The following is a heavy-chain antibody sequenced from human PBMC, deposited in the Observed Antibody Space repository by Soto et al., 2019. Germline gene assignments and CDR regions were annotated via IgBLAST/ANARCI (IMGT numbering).Heavy chain of an antibody. J-gene: IGHJ6*02. CDR2: ISAYNGNT. V-gene: IGHV1-18*01. D-gene: IGHD3-10*01. CDR1: GYTFTSYG. CDR3: ARVRTYYYGSGSYYTNIYGMDV. Sequence: ASVKVSCKASGYTFTSYGISWVRQAPGQRLEWMGWISAYNGNTNYAQKLQGRVTMTTDTSTSTAYMELRSLRSDDTAVYYCARVRTYYYGSGSYYTNIYGMDVWGQGTTVTVSS.